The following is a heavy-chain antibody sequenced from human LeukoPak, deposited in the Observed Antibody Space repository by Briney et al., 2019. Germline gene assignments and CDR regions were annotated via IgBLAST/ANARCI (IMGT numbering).Heavy chain of an antibody. V-gene: IGHV4-34*01. J-gene: IGHJ4*02. CDR2: INHSGSN. D-gene: IGHD7-27*01. Sequence: SETLSLTCAVYGGSFSGYYWSWVRQHPGKGLEWVGEINHSGSNNYNPSLKSGVTISVKTSKNQFSLKLSSVTAADTAVYYCARDGTGDVYWGQGTLVTVSS. CDR1: GGSFSGYY. CDR3: ARDGTGDVY.